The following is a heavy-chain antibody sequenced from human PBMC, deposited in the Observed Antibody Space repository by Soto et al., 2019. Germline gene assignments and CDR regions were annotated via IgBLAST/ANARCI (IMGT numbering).Heavy chain of an antibody. D-gene: IGHD2-2*01. CDR1: GGSFSGYY. J-gene: IGHJ6*02. V-gene: IGHV4-34*01. Sequence: SETLSLTCAVYGGSFSGYYWSWIRQPPGKGLEWIGEINHSGSTNYNPSLKSRVTISVDTSKNQFSLKLSSVTAADTAVYYCARIVPAARQTYYYYGMDVWGQGTTVTVSS. CDR3: ARIVPAARQTYYYYGMDV. CDR2: INHSGST.